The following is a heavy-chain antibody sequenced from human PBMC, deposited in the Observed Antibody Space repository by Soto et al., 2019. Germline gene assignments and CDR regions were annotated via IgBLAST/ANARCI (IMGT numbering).Heavy chain of an antibody. CDR1: GFTFNDFE. J-gene: IGHJ4*02. Sequence: EVQLLESGGGLVQPGGSLRLSCGVSGFTFNDFEMNWVRQAPGKGLEWLAYIDGIGTTKKYADSVRGRFTISRDNPHTSLFLRMSSLCVADTAIFYCARRFGRFNYWCQGNLVSVSS. CDR3: ARRFGRFNY. CDR2: IDGIGTTK. D-gene: IGHD3-10*01. V-gene: IGHV3-48*03.